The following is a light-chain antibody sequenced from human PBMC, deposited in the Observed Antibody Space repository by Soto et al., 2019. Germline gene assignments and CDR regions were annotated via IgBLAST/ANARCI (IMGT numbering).Light chain of an antibody. CDR1: QSLVFSDGHTY. CDR3: MQGTHCPPYT. CDR2: KVS. Sequence: DVMMTQSPLSLPVTLGQPASISCRSSQSLVFSDGHTYLNWFLQRPGQPPRRLIYKVSNRDSGVPDRFSGSGSGTDFTLRISRVEAEDVGVYYCMQGTHCPPYTFGQGTKLEIK. V-gene: IGKV2-30*01. J-gene: IGKJ2*01.